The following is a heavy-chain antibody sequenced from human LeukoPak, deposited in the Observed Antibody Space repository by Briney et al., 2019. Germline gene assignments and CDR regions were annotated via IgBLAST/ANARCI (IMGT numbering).Heavy chain of an antibody. V-gene: IGHV4-39*07. CDR2: IYYSGST. D-gene: IGHD3-10*01. Sequence: PSETLSLTCTVSGGSISSSSYYWGWIRQPPGKGLEGIGSIYYSGSTYYNPSLKSRVTISVDTSKNQFSLKLSSVTAADTAVYYCARDGGYYGSGSYWEDYWGQGTLVTVSS. CDR1: GGSISSSSYY. J-gene: IGHJ4*02. CDR3: ARDGGYYGSGSYWEDY.